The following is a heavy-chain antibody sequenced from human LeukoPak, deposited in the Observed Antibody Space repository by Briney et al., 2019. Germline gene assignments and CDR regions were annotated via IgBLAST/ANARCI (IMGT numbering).Heavy chain of an antibody. CDR2: INPNSGGT. Sequence: ASVKVSCKASGYTFTGYYMHWVRQAPGQGLEWMGWINPNSGGTNYAQKFQGRVTMTRDTSISTAYMELSRLRSDDTAVYYCARGSRIAAHPRGFDYWGQGTLVTVSS. J-gene: IGHJ4*02. CDR1: GYTFTGYY. CDR3: ARGSRIAAHPRGFDY. D-gene: IGHD6-6*01. V-gene: IGHV1-2*02.